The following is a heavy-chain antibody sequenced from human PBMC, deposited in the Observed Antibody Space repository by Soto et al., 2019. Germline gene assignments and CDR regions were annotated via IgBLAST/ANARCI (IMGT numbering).Heavy chain of an antibody. CDR1: GFTFSSYA. V-gene: IGHV3-23*01. CDR2: ISGSGGST. J-gene: IGHJ4*02. Sequence: PGGSLRLSCAASGFTFSSYAMSWVRQAPGKGLEWVSAISGSGGSTYYADSVKGRFTISRDNSKNTLYLQMNSLRAEDTAVYYCAKDLRFLEWLPPYYFDYWGQGTLVTVSS. D-gene: IGHD3-3*01. CDR3: AKDLRFLEWLPPYYFDY.